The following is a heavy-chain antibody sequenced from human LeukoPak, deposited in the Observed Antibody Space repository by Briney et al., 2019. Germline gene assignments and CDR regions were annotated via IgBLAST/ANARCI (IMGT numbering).Heavy chain of an antibody. J-gene: IGHJ5*02. D-gene: IGHD2-15*01. Sequence: DSVKGRFTISRDNSKNTLFLQMNSLRVEDTAVYYCARGINWFDPWAQGTLVTVSS. V-gene: IGHV3-30*01. CDR3: ARGINWFDP.